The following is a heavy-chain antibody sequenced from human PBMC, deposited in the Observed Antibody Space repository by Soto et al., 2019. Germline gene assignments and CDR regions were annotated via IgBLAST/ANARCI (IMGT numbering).Heavy chain of an antibody. Sequence: GGSLRLSCAASGFTFSSYDMYWVRQATGKGLEWVSAIGTAGDTYYPGSVKGRFTISRENAKNSLYLQMNSLRAEDTAVYYCARINSGYDSYYYYGMDVWGQGTTVTVSS. V-gene: IGHV3-13*01. CDR1: GFTFSSYD. CDR3: ARINSGYDSYYYYGMDV. J-gene: IGHJ6*02. D-gene: IGHD5-12*01. CDR2: IGTAGDT.